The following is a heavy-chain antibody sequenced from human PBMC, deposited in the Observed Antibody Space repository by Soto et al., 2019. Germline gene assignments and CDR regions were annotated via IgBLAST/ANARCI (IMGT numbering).Heavy chain of an antibody. Sequence: HPGGSLRLSCAASGFTFNYYPMHWVRQAPGKGLEWVAVVSFDGSNKYYADSVKGRFTISKDNSKNTLYLQMNSLRCEDTAVYYCARLPGPLVAVLYIYPLDGREAMSDVDVWGQGTTVTVSS. CDR2: VSFDGSNK. CDR3: ARLPGPLVAVLYIYPLDGREAMSDVDV. J-gene: IGHJ6*02. V-gene: IGHV3-30-3*01. D-gene: IGHD6-19*01. CDR1: GFTFNYYP.